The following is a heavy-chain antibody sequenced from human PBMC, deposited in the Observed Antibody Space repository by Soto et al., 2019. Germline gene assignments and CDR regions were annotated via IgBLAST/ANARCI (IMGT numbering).Heavy chain of an antibody. D-gene: IGHD3-22*01. Sequence: GGSLRLSCAASGFTFRRYCMPWVRQAPCKGLEWVAIISYDGSNKYYADSVKGRFTISRDESKNTLYLQMNSLRAEDTAVYYCSKDGGGLYYYDGSRRTRWFDAWGQGTLVPVSS. CDR2: ISYDGSNK. V-gene: IGHV3-30*18. CDR1: GFTFRRYC. J-gene: IGHJ5*02. CDR3: SKDGGGLYYYDGSRRTRWFDA.